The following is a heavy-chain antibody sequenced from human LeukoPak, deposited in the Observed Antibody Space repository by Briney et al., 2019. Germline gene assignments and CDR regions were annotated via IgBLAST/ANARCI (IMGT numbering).Heavy chain of an antibody. J-gene: IGHJ4*02. CDR2: ISGGSTST. D-gene: IGHD3-10*01. V-gene: IGHV3-23*01. CDR1: GFTFSDHA. Sequence: GGSLRLSCAASGFTFSDHAVSWVRQAPGKGLEWVSAISGGSTSTYYADSVKGRFTISRDNSRKTLYLQMNRLRAEDTAVYYCAKDFGYWGQGTLVTVSS. CDR3: AKDFGY.